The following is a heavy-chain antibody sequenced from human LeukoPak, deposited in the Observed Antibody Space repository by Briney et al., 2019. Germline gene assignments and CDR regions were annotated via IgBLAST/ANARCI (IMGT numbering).Heavy chain of an antibody. V-gene: IGHV3-23*01. CDR2: ISGSGGST. CDR3: ARGRGYSYGSDAFDI. Sequence: GGSLRLSCAASGFTFSSYAMSWVRQAPGKGLEWVSAISGSGGSTYYADSVKGRFTISRDNAKNSLYLQMNSLRAEDTAVYYCARGRGYSYGSDAFDIWGQGTMVTVSS. CDR1: GFTFSSYA. J-gene: IGHJ3*02. D-gene: IGHD5-18*01.